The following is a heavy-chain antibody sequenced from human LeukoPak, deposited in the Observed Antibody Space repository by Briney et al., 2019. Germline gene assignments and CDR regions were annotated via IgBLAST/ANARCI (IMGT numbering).Heavy chain of an antibody. V-gene: IGHV4-39*07. D-gene: IGHD3-9*01. Sequence: SETLSLTCTVSGGSISNSNYYWGWIRQPPGKGLEWLGSIFYSGNTHYNPSLKSPVTISIDTSKNQFSLKVSSVTAADTAIYYCARDLSFDWFPYYFDYWGQGILVTVSS. CDR1: GGSISNSNYY. CDR3: ARDLSFDWFPYYFDY. CDR2: IFYSGNT. J-gene: IGHJ4*02.